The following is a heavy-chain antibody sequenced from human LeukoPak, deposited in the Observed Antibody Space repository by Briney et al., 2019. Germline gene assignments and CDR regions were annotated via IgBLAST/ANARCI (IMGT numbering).Heavy chain of an antibody. V-gene: IGHV4-39*01. J-gene: IGHJ4*02. CDR3: ARHSGPYSSSWFDY. CDR1: GGSISSSSYY. CDR2: IYYSGST. D-gene: IGHD6-13*01. Sequence: PSETLSLTCTVPGGSISSSSYYWGWIRQPPGKGLEWIVSIYYSGSTYYNPSLKSRVTISVDTSKNQFSLKLSSVTAADTAVYYCARHSGPYSSSWFDYWGQGTLVTVSS.